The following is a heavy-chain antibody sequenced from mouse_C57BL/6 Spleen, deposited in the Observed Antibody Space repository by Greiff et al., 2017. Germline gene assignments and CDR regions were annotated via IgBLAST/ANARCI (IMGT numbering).Heavy chain of an antibody. D-gene: IGHD4-1*01. CDR2: IDPSDSYT. V-gene: IGHV1-69*01. CDR3: ARKLGRPYYYAMDY. Sequence: VQLQQPGAELVMPGASVKLSCKASGYTFTSYWMHWVKQRPGQGLEWIGEIDPSDSYTNYNQKFKGKSTLTVDKSSSTAYMQLSSLTSEDSAVYYCARKLGRPYYYAMDYWGQGTSVTVSS. J-gene: IGHJ4*01. CDR1: GYTFTSYW.